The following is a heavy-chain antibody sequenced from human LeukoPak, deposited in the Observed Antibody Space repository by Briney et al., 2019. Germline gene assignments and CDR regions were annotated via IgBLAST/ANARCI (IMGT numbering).Heavy chain of an antibody. J-gene: IGHJ6*03. D-gene: IGHD3-10*01. CDR3: AKVMKGSERLTMVRGVIIKTAGLYYMDV. CDR1: GFTLSSYA. V-gene: IGHV3-23*01. CDR2: ISASGDST. Sequence: GGSLRLSCAASGFTLSSYAMSWLRQAPGKGLEWGSSISASGDSTNYADSVKGPITIYRENTKNAVYLKMNSVRAEDTAVYYCAKVMKGSERLTMVRGVIIKTAGLYYMDVWGKGTTVTVSS.